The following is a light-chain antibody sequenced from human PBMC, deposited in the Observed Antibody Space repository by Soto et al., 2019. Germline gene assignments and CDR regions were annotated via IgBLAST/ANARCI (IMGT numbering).Light chain of an antibody. Sequence: QSVLSQPRSMSESPGQSVTISCSGSSSNIGGNSVSWYQQLPGTAPKLLIYDDNKRPSGIPDRFSGSKSGTSATLGITGFQTGDEADYYCGSWDSSLSAYVFGTGTKLTVL. V-gene: IGLV1-51*01. CDR2: DDN. CDR1: SSNIGGNS. CDR3: GSWDSSLSAYV. J-gene: IGLJ1*01.